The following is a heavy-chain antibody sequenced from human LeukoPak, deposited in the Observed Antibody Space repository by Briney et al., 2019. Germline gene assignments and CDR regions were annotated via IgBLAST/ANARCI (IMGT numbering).Heavy chain of an antibody. CDR3: ARPEVYGDYGVNDAFDI. Sequence: GGSLRLSCAASGFTFSSYSMNWVRQAPGQGLEWVSSISSSSSYIYYADSVKGRFTISRDNAKNSLYLQMNSLRAEDTAVYYCARPEVYGDYGVNDAFDIWGQGTMVTVSS. D-gene: IGHD4-17*01. J-gene: IGHJ3*02. CDR1: GFTFSSYS. V-gene: IGHV3-21*01. CDR2: ISSSSSYI.